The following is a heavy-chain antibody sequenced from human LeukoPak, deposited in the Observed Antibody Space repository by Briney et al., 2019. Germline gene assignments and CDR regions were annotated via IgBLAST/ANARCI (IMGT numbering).Heavy chain of an antibody. J-gene: IGHJ4*02. CDR3: ARDIPRGAQQLIPLDY. D-gene: IGHD6-13*01. V-gene: IGHV4-4*07. CDR1: GGSLSSYY. CDR2: IYTSGST. Sequence: PSETLSLTCTVSGGSLSSYYWSWIRQPAGKGLEWIGRIYTSGSTNYNPSLKSRVTMSVDTSKNQFSLKLSSVTAADTAVYYCARDIPRGAQQLIPLDYWGQGTLVTVSS.